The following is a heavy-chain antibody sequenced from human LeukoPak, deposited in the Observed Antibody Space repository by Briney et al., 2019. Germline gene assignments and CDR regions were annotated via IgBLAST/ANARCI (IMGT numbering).Heavy chain of an antibody. CDR3: ARAGVQGGLPGTD. Sequence: PSETLSLTCTVSGGSISSGDYYWSWIRQPPGEGLEWIGYIYYSGSTYYNPSLKSRVTISVDTSKNQFSLKLSSVTAADTAVYYCARAGVQGGLPGTDWGQGTLVTVSS. CDR2: IYYSGST. D-gene: IGHD1-1*01. V-gene: IGHV4-30-4*01. J-gene: IGHJ4*02. CDR1: GGSISSGDYY.